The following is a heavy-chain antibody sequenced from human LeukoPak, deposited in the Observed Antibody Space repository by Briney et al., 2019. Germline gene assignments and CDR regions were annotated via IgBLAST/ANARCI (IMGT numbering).Heavy chain of an antibody. V-gene: IGHV3-30-3*01. CDR2: ISYDGSNK. J-gene: IGHJ4*02. CDR1: RFTFNNYA. CDR3: ARAVVTPRGDYFDY. D-gene: IGHD4-23*01. Sequence: PGGSLRLSCAASRFTFNNYAMHWVRQAPGKGLEWVAVISYDGSNKYYADSVKGRFTISRDNSKNTLYLQMNSLRVEDTAVYYCARAVVTPRGDYFDYWGQGTLVTVSS.